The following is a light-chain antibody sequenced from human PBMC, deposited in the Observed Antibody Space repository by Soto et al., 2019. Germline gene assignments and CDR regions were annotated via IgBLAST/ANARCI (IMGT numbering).Light chain of an antibody. Sequence: DLQMTQSPSTLSASVGDRVTITCRASHSISSWLAWYQQKPGKAPKLLIYKASSLESGVPSRFSGSGSGTEFTLTISSLQPDDFATYYCQQYNSYPWTVGQGTKVEIK. CDR2: KAS. V-gene: IGKV1-5*03. J-gene: IGKJ1*01. CDR1: HSISSW. CDR3: QQYNSYPWT.